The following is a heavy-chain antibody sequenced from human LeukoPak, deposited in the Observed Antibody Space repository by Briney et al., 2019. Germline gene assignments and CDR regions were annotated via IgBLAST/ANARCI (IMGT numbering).Heavy chain of an antibody. CDR3: ARDEPYYDFWSGYSNNWFDP. CDR2: IKEDGSEK. Sequence: GGSLRLSCAASGFTFSSYWMSWVRQAPGKGLEWVANIKEDGSEKYYVDSVKGRFTISRDNAKNSLYLQMNSLRAEDTAVYYCARDEPYYDFWSGYSNNWFDPWGQGTLVTVSS. J-gene: IGHJ5*02. CDR1: GFTFSSYW. V-gene: IGHV3-7*01. D-gene: IGHD3-3*01.